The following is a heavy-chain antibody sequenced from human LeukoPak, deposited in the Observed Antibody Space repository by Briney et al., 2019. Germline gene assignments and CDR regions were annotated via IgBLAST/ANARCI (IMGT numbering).Heavy chain of an antibody. CDR3: ARGRPDYFDY. V-gene: IGHV3-48*01. CDR1: RFTFSHFW. Sequence: GGSLRLSCAASRFTFSHFWMSWVRQAPGKGLEWVSYISSSSSIIYYADSVKGRFTISRDNAKNSLYLQMNSLRAEDRAVYYCARGRPDYFDYWGQGTLVTVSS. CDR2: ISSSSSII. D-gene: IGHD6-25*01. J-gene: IGHJ4*02.